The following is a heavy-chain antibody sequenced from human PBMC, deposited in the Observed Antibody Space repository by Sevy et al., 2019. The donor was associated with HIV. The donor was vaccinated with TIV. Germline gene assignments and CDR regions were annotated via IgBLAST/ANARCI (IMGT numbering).Heavy chain of an antibody. J-gene: IGHJ3*02. D-gene: IGHD3-3*01. CDR2: IYYSGST. CDR3: ARTSARFLEWIAFDI. CDR1: GGSISSSSYY. Sequence: SETLSLPCTVSGGSISSSSYYWGWIRQPPGKGLEWIGSIYYSGSTYYNPSLKSRVTISVDTSKNQFSLKLSSVTAADTAVYYCARTSARFLEWIAFDIWGQGTMVTVSS. V-gene: IGHV4-39*01.